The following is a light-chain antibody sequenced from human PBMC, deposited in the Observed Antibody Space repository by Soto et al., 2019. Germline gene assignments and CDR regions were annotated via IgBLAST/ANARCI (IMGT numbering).Light chain of an antibody. CDR1: QSVSSY. CDR2: DAS. J-gene: IGKJ5*01. V-gene: IGKV3-11*01. CDR3: QQRSNWPGIA. Sequence: EIVLTQSPATLSLSPGERATLSFRASQSVSSYLAWYQQKPGQAPRLLIYDASNRATGIPARFSGSGSGTDFTLTISSLEPEDFAVYYCQQRSNWPGIAFGQGTRLENK.